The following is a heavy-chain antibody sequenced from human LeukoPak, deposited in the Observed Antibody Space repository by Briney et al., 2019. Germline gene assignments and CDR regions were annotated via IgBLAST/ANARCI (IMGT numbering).Heavy chain of an antibody. D-gene: IGHD5-18*01. J-gene: IGHJ5*02. CDR3: ARQTAMAPPGWFDP. CDR2: IYYSGST. Sequence: SETLSLTCTVSGGSISSYYWSWIRQPPGKGLEWIGYIYYSGSTNYNPSLKSRVTISVDTSKNQFSLKLSSVTAADTAVYYCARQTAMAPPGWFDPWGQRTLVTVSS. CDR1: GGSISSYY. V-gene: IGHV4-59*08.